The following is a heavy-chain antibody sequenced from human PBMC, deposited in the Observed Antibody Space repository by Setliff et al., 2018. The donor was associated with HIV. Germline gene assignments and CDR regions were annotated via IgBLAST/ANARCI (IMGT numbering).Heavy chain of an antibody. CDR2: INPKSGVT. V-gene: IGHV1-2*06. CDR1: GYTFTDYY. CDR3: ARDLIRITPHGDLPF. Sequence: ASVKVSCKASGYTFTDYYIHWVRQAPGHRLEWVGRINPKSGVTSYAQNFRARVTMTRDTSSTTAYMELSTLRSDDTALYYCARDLIRITPHGDLPFWGQGTLVTVSS. D-gene: IGHD2-15*01. J-gene: IGHJ4*02.